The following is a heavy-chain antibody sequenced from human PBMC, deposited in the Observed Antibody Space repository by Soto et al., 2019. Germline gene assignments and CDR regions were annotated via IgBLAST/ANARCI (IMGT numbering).Heavy chain of an antibody. D-gene: IGHD3-10*01. J-gene: IGHJ4*02. Sequence: GSLRLSCAASGFPFTGYAMSWVRQAPGKGLEWVSAISGHGDATFYADSVKGRFTISRDNSKNTLYLHMNSLRAEDTALYYCANSRVSMVRGLIIIPNYWGQGTLVTVSS. V-gene: IGHV3-23*01. CDR3: ANSRVSMVRGLIIIPNY. CDR2: ISGHGDAT. CDR1: GFPFTGYA.